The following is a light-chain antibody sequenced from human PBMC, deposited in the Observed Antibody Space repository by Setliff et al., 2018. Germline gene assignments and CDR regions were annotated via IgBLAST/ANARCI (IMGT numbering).Light chain of an antibody. CDR3: ATWDDSLNGYV. J-gene: IGLJ1*01. Sequence: QSVLTQPPSVSGTPGQRVTISCSGSSSNIGSHSVSWYQQLPGTAPKLLIYKNSQRSSGVPDRFSGSKSGTSASLAISGLQSEDEADYHCATWDDSLNGYVFASGTKVTV. CDR1: SSNIGSHS. CDR2: KNS. V-gene: IGLV1-44*01.